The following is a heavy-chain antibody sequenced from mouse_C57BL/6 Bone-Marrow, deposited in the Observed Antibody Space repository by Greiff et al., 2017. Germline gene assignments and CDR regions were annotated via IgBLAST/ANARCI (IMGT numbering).Heavy chain of an antibody. J-gene: IGHJ4*01. CDR2: IDPENGDT. Sequence: VQLQQSGAELVRPGASVKLSCTASGFNIKDDYMHWVKQRPEQGLEWIGWIDPENGDTEYASKFQGKATITADTSSNTAYQQLSSLTSEDTAVYYCTTWAVYYGYDGYAMDYWGQGTSVTVSS. CDR3: TTWAVYYGYDGYAMDY. D-gene: IGHD2-2*01. CDR1: GFNIKDDY. V-gene: IGHV14-4*01.